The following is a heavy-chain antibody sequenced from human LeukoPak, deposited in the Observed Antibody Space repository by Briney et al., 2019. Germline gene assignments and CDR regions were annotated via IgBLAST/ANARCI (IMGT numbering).Heavy chain of an antibody. J-gene: IGHJ4*02. CDR3: ATSAGGRYYYDSTYYFDY. CDR2: INPNSGGT. V-gene: IGHV1-2*02. CDR1: GYTFTGYY. Sequence: ASVKVSCKASGYTFTGYYMHWVRQAPGQGPEWMGWINPNSGGTNYAQKFQGRVIMTRDTSISTAYMDLNRLRSDDTAVYYCATSAGGRYYYDSTYYFDYWGQGTLVTVSS. D-gene: IGHD3-22*01.